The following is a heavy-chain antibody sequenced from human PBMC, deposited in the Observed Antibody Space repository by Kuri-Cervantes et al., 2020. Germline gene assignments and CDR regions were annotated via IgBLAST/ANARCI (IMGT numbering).Heavy chain of an antibody. Sequence: GGSLRLSCAASGFTFSSYGMHRVRQAPGKGLEWVAVISYDGSNKYYADSVKGRFTISRDNSKNTLYLQMNSLRAEDTAVYYCAKDMTSGGGYNSYYYYGMDVWGQGTTVTVSS. D-gene: IGHD5-12*01. CDR1: GFTFSSYG. CDR2: ISYDGSNK. CDR3: AKDMTSGGGYNSYYYYGMDV. J-gene: IGHJ6*02. V-gene: IGHV3-30*18.